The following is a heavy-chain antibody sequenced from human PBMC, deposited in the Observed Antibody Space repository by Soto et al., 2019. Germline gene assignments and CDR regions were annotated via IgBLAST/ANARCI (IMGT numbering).Heavy chain of an antibody. CDR3: AREDRDRETGLVPAAIDGMDV. CDR2: IIPIFGIA. Sequence: QVQLVQSGAEVKKPGSSVKVSCKASGGTFSRYSITWVRQAPGHGLEWIGRIIPIFGIASYAQKFQGRVTITADESTSTAYMELSSLRSDDTAVYYCAREDRDRETGLVPAAIDGMDVWGPGPTVTVSS. J-gene: IGHJ6*02. CDR1: GGTFSRYS. D-gene: IGHD2-2*01. V-gene: IGHV1-69*08.